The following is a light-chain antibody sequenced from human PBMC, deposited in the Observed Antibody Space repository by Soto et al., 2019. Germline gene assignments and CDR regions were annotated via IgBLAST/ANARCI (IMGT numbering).Light chain of an antibody. Sequence: EIVLTQSPGTLSLSPGDRATLSCRASQSVTSSYLAWYQQKAGQAPRLLMYGASNRATGIPDRFSGSGSGTDFTLTIGRLEPEDFAVFYCQQYGSSRTFGQGTKVEIK. CDR2: GAS. CDR3: QQYGSSRT. CDR1: QSVTSSY. V-gene: IGKV3-20*01. J-gene: IGKJ1*01.